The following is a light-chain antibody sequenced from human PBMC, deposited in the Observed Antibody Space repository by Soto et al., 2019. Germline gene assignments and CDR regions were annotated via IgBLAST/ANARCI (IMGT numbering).Light chain of an antibody. V-gene: IGKV1-5*01. CDR1: QTIDRF. Sequence: DIQVTQSLSTLSATLEDSVTITCRASQTIDRFLAWYQQKPGKAPRLLIYDASSLERGVPSRFSGSGSGTEFTLTISSLQPDDFATYYCQHYNSYSEAFGQGTKVHIK. J-gene: IGKJ1*01. CDR3: QHYNSYSEA. CDR2: DAS.